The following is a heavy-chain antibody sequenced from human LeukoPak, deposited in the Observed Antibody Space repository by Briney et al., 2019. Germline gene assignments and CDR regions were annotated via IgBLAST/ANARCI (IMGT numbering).Heavy chain of an antibody. CDR3: ARGQYDRSPFLQH. V-gene: IGHV3-21*04. Sequence: GGSLRLSCAASGFTFSTYAISWVRQAPGKGLEWVSCISSTSNYIFYADSVRGRFTISRDNAKNSLYLQMNSLRAEDTAVYYCARGQYDRSPFLQHWGQGTLVTVSS. D-gene: IGHD3-22*01. J-gene: IGHJ1*01. CDR2: ISSTSNYI. CDR1: GFTFSTYA.